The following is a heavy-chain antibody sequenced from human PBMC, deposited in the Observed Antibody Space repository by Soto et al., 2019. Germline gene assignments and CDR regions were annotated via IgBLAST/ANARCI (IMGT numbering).Heavy chain of an antibody. D-gene: IGHD4-17*01. CDR3: TTYHGDYNFDH. CDR1: GYTLNEVA. J-gene: IGHJ5*02. Sequence: QVQLVQSGAEVKKPGASVKVSCKVSGYTLNEVAMHWVRQAPGKGLEWLGGFDPDEAETIYAQHFQGRVTMTEDTSTDTVYMELCRLRSEDTALYFCTTYHGDYNFDHWGQGTLVTVSS. CDR2: FDPDEAET. V-gene: IGHV1-24*01.